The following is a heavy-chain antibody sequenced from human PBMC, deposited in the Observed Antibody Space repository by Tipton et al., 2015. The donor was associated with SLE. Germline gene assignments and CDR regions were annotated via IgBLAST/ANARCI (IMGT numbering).Heavy chain of an antibody. CDR3: AGETYYSYSSDLNAFDI. Sequence: TLSLTCTVSGGSISSGSYYWSWIRQPAGKGLEWIGRIYTTGSTNYNPSLKSRVTISVDTSKSQFSLKLSSVTAADTAVYYCAGETYYSYSSDLNAFDIWGQGTMVTVSS. CDR2: IYTTGST. D-gene: IGHD3-22*01. CDR1: GGSISSGSYY. J-gene: IGHJ3*02. V-gene: IGHV4-61*02.